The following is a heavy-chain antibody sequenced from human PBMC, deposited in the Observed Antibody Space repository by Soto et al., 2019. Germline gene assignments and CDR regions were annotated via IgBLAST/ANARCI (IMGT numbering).Heavy chain of an antibody. Sequence: GASVKVSCKASGYTFTSYSISWVRQAPGQGLEWMGWISAYNGNTNYAQKLQGRVTMTTDTSTSTAYMELRSLRSDDTAVYYCAKSLYSSSWYYYGMDVWGQGTTVTVSS. CDR3: AKSLYSSSWYYYGMDV. CDR1: GYTFTSYS. CDR2: ISAYNGNT. D-gene: IGHD6-13*01. V-gene: IGHV1-18*01. J-gene: IGHJ6*02.